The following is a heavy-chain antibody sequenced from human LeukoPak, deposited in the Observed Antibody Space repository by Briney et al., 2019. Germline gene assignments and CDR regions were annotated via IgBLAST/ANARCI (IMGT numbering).Heavy chain of an antibody. V-gene: IGHV3-11*01. CDR1: GFTFSDYY. J-gene: IGHJ6*03. CDR3: ARVAYGSGSYYPYYYYYYMDV. D-gene: IGHD3-10*01. CDR2: ISSSGSTI. Sequence: GGSLRLSCAASGFTFSDYYMSWIRQAPGKGLEWVSYISSSGSTIYYADSVKGRFTISRDNAKNSLYLQMSSLRAEDTAVYYCARVAYGSGSYYPYYYYYYMDVWGKGTTVTISS.